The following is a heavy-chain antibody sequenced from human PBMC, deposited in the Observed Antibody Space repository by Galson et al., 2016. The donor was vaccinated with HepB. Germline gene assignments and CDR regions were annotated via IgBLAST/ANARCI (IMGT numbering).Heavy chain of an antibody. Sequence: SLRLSCAASGFTFSSYWMSWVRQAPGKGLEWVAVISYDGNYKYYADSVKGRFTISRDNSKHTLYLQMNSLRAEDTAVYYCAKDGHPSPIGGSGTFFSYYQYYYVDVWGKGTTVTVSS. D-gene: IGHD3-10*01. V-gene: IGHV3-30*18. CDR3: AKDGHPSPIGGSGTFFSYYQYYYVDV. J-gene: IGHJ6*03. CDR1: GFTFSSYW. CDR2: ISYDGNYK.